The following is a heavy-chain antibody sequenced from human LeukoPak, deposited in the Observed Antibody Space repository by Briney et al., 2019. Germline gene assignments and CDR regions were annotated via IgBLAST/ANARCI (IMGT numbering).Heavy chain of an antibody. CDR2: IRYDGSNK. Sequence: PGGSLRLSCAASGFTFSSYGMHWVRQAPGKGLEWVALIRYDGSNKYYADSVKGRLTISRDNSKNTLYLQMSSLRAEDTAVYYCAREGPRGNSQFDYWGQGTLVTVSS. D-gene: IGHD2/OR15-2a*01. J-gene: IGHJ4*02. CDR3: AREGPRGNSQFDY. CDR1: GFTFSSYG. V-gene: IGHV3-33*08.